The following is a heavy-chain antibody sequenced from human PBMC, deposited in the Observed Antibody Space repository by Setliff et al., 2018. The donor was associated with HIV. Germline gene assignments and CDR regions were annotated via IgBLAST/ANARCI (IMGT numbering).Heavy chain of an antibody. CDR1: GGSFSGYY. Sequence: SETLCLTCAVYGGSFSGYYWSWIRQPPGKGLEWIGEIIHRGSTNYNPSLKSRVTISVDTSKNQFSLKLSSVTAADTAVYYCARRTGYAFDIWGQGTMVTVSS. CDR2: IIHRGST. J-gene: IGHJ3*02. V-gene: IGHV4-34*12. CDR3: ARRTGYAFDI.